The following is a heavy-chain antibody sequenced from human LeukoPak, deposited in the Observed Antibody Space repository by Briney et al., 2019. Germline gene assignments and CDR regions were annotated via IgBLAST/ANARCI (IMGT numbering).Heavy chain of an antibody. V-gene: IGHV3-48*01. CDR2: ISSSSSTI. CDR3: AKATYEAVYDSSGYYLYYFDY. J-gene: IGHJ4*02. CDR1: GFTFSSYS. D-gene: IGHD3-22*01. Sequence: GGSLRLSCAASGFTFSSYSMNWVRQAPGKGLEWVSYISSSSSTIYYADSVKGRFTISRDNSKNTLYLQMNSLRAEDTAVYYCAKATYEAVYDSSGYYLYYFDYWGQGTLVTVSS.